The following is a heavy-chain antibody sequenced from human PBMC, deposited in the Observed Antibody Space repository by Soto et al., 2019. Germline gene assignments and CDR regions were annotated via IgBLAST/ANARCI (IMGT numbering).Heavy chain of an antibody. D-gene: IGHD6-6*01. CDR2: IYYSGNT. Sequence: QVKLQESGPGLVKPSQTLSLTCTVSNGSISSSGYYWSWIRQHPGQGLEWIGYIYYSGNTYYNPSLKRRVTISVDTSKNQFSLKLGSVTAADTAMYYCAGGSSRSWFDPWGQGTLVTVSS. CDR3: AGGSSRSWFDP. CDR1: NGSISSSGYY. J-gene: IGHJ5*02. V-gene: IGHV4-31*03.